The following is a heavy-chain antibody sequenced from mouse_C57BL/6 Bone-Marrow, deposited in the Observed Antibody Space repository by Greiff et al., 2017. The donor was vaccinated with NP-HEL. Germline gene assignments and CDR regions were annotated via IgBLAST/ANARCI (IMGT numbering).Heavy chain of an antibody. V-gene: IGHV3-6*01. J-gene: IGHJ2*01. CDR1: GYSITSGYY. D-gene: IGHD2-5*01. CDR2: ISYDGSN. CDR3: ARRGYSNYVDY. Sequence: EVQVVESGPGLVKPSQSLSLTCSVTGYSITSGYYWNWIRQFPGNKLEWMGYISYDGSNNYNPSLKNRISITRDTSKNQFFLKLNSVTTEDTATYYCARRGYSNYVDYWGQGTTLTVSS.